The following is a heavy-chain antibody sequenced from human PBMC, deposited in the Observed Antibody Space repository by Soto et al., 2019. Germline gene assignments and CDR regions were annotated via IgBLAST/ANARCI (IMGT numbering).Heavy chain of an antibody. CDR2: ISGSGGST. J-gene: IGHJ3*02. CDR1: GFTFSSYA. D-gene: IGHD6-19*01. V-gene: IGHV3-23*01. CDR3: AKDRPGYSSHPSDAFDI. Sequence: PGGSLRLSCAASGFTFSSYAMSWVRQAPGKGLEWVSAISGSGGSTYYADPVKGRFTISRDNSKNTLYLQMNSLRAEDTAVYYCAKDRPGYSSHPSDAFDIWGQGTMVTVSS.